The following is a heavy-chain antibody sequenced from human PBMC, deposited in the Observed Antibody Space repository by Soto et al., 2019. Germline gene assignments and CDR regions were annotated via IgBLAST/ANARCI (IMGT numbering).Heavy chain of an antibody. CDR2: IYYSGST. CDR1: GGSISSGDYY. D-gene: IGHD5-12*01. V-gene: IGHV4-30-4*01. J-gene: IGHJ4*02. CDR3: DREGYSGYDFVY. Sequence: SETLSLTCTVSGGSISSGDYYWSWIRQPPGKGLEWIGYIYYSGSTYYNPSLKSRVTISVDTSKNQFSLKLSSVTAAETAAYYCDREGYSGYDFVYWGQGTLVTVSS.